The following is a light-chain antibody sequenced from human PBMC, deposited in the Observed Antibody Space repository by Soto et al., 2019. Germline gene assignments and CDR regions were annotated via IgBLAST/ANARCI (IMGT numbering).Light chain of an antibody. CDR2: GAS. Sequence: EIVMTQSPATLSVSPGERATLSCRASQSVSSNLAWYQQKPGQAPRVLIYGASTRATGIPARFSGSGSGTEFTLNISSLQSEEFAVYYCPHYNNWPRTFGKGTKVEIK. J-gene: IGKJ1*01. CDR3: PHYNNWPRT. V-gene: IGKV3-15*01. CDR1: QSVSSN.